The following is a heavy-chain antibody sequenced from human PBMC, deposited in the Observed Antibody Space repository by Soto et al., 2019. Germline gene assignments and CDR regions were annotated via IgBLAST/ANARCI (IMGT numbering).Heavy chain of an antibody. J-gene: IGHJ4*02. CDR1: GGSFSGYY. Sequence: QVQLQQWGAGLLKPSETLSLTCAVYGGSFSGYYWSWIRQPPGKGLEWIGEINHSGSTNYNPSLKSRDTISVDTSKNQFSLKLSSVTAADTAVYYCARAYGDYGVIDYWGQGTLVTVSS. CDR2: INHSGST. V-gene: IGHV4-34*01. D-gene: IGHD4-17*01. CDR3: ARAYGDYGVIDY.